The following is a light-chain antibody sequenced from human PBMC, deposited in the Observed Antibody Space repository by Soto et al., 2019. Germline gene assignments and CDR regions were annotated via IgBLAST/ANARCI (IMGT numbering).Light chain of an antibody. J-gene: IGLJ2*01. CDR3: CSYAGSYTVI. Sequence: QSALTQPRSVSGSPGQSVTISCTGTSSDVGAYKYVSWYQHHPGKVPELIIYDVTKRPSGVPDRFSGSKSGNTASLTISGLHTEDEADYYCCSYAGSYTVIFGGGTKLTVL. V-gene: IGLV2-11*01. CDR1: SSDVGAYKY. CDR2: DVT.